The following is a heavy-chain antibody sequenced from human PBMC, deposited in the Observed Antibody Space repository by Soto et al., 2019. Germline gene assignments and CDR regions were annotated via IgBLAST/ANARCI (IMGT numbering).Heavy chain of an antibody. D-gene: IGHD3-3*01. J-gene: IGHJ3*02. Sequence: GASVKVSCKASGYTFTSYGISWVRQAPGQGLEWMGWISAYNGNTNYAQKLQGRVTMTEDTSTDTAYMELSSLRSEDTAVYYCATGVYLEWLLGDAFDIWGQGTMVTVSS. CDR2: ISAYNGNT. V-gene: IGHV1-18*01. CDR1: GYTFTSYG. CDR3: ATGVYLEWLLGDAFDI.